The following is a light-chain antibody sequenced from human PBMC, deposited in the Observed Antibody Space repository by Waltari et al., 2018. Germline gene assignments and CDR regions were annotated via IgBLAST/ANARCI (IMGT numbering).Light chain of an antibody. CDR3: QQYSFSATT. Sequence: ENVLTQSPGTLSLSPGERATPPCRATENVSGNYLAWYQQKPGQAPSLLISASSRRATGVPDRFSGSGSGTDFTLTISRLEPEDFAVYYCQQYSFSATTFGQGTKVEIK. CDR1: ENVSGNY. V-gene: IGKV3-20*01. CDR2: ASS. J-gene: IGKJ1*01.